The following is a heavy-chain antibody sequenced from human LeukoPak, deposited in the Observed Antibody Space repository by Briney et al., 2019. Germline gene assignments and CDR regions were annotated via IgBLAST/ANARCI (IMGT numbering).Heavy chain of an antibody. J-gene: IGHJ5*02. V-gene: IGHV4-34*01. D-gene: IGHD5-24*01. Sequence: SETLSLTCDVYGGSCDDYYCSWIRQPPGKGLEWIGEIHPHGIFYYNSSLMSRVTISIDTSKSRFSLRLTSVTAADTAFYFCARGRDRSKAGDLWGQGSLLTVSS. CDR2: IHPHGIF. CDR3: ARGRDRSKAGDL. CDR1: GGSCDDYY.